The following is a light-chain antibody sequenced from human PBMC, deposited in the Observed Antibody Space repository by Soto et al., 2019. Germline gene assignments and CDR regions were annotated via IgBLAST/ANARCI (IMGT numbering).Light chain of an antibody. CDR2: LEGSGSY. CDR1: SGHSSYI. Sequence: QSGLTQSSSASASLGSSVKLPCTLSSGHSSYIIAWHQQQPGKAPRYLMKLEGSGSYNKVSGVPDRFSGSRSGADRYLTISILQAGDEADYYCEPGDSNTVVFGGGTKVTVL. J-gene: IGLJ2*01. CDR3: EPGDSNTVV. V-gene: IGLV4-60*03.